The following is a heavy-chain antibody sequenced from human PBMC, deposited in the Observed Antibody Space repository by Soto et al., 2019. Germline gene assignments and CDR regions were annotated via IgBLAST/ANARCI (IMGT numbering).Heavy chain of an antibody. V-gene: IGHV1-69*01. Sequence: QAQLVQSGAEVKKPGSSVKVSCKASGGLFSSYPISWVRQVPGQGLEWSGGIIPVFQTAYYTQRSQGRVTITADESTNTAYMELSSLRSEDTXXXXXXRGGSGYTWFNEFWGQGTLVTVSS. J-gene: IGHJ4*02. CDR3: XRGGSGYTWFNEF. CDR2: IIPVFQTA. CDR1: GGLFSSYP. D-gene: IGHD3-22*01.